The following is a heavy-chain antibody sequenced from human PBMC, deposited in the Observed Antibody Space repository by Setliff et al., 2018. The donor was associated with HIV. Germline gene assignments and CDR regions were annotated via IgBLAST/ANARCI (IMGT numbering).Heavy chain of an antibody. D-gene: IGHD2-15*01. Sequence: PRPSVKVSCKTSGYTFSLYSIAWVRQAPGQGLEWMGWISGHNGGTDYDQKLQGRVTMTIDPSTNTAYMELRSLTSGDTAVYFCARVDNKEYVKYCFDSWGQGTPVTVSS. V-gene: IGHV1-18*01. CDR1: GYTFSLYS. J-gene: IGHJ4*02. CDR2: ISGHNGGT. CDR3: ARVDNKEYVKYCFDS.